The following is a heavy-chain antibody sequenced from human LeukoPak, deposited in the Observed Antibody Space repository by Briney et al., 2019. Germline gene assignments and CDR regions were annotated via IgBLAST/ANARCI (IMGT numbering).Heavy chain of an antibody. CDR3: AKDRLLGDTAMAGAR. CDR2: ITGGGDNT. CDR1: GFTFSNYA. J-gene: IGHJ4*02. D-gene: IGHD5-18*01. V-gene: IGHV3-23*01. Sequence: GGSLRLSCAASGFTFSNYAMTWVRQAPGKGLKWVSAITGGGDNTYYADFVKGRITISRDNSKNILYLQMNSLKVEDTAVYFCAKDRLLGDTAMAGARWGQGTLVIVSS.